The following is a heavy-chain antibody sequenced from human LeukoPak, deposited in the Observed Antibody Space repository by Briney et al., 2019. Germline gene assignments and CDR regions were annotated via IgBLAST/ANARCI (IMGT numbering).Heavy chain of an antibody. D-gene: IGHD2-15*01. CDR2: IYTSGST. Sequence: PSQTLSLTCTVSGGSISSGSYYWSWIRQPAGKGLVWIGRIYTSGSTNYNPSLKSRVTISVDTSKNQFSLKLSSVTAADTAVYYCARAPEDYDAFDIWGQGTMVTVSS. V-gene: IGHV4-61*02. CDR1: GGSISSGSYY. CDR3: ARAPEDYDAFDI. J-gene: IGHJ3*02.